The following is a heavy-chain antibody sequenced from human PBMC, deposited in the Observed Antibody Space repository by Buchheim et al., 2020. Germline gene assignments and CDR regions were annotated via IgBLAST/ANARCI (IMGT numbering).Heavy chain of an antibody. Sequence: QVQLQQWGAGLLKPSETLSLTCAVYGGSFSGYYWSWIRQPPGKGLEWIGEINHSGSTNYNQSLKRRVTLSVDTSKNQFSLKLSSVTAADTAVYYCAKFTYSSGWYYFDYWGQGTL. J-gene: IGHJ4*02. CDR3: AKFTYSSGWYYFDY. CDR1: GGSFSGYY. D-gene: IGHD6-19*01. V-gene: IGHV4-34*01. CDR2: INHSGST.